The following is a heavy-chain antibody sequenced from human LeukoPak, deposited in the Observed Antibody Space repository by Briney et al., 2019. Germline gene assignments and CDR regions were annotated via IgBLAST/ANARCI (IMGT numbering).Heavy chain of an antibody. Sequence: SGGSLRLSCAAPGFTFSSYWMSWVRQAPGKGLEWVANIKQDGSEKYYVDSVKGRFTISRDNAKNSLYLQMNSLRAEDTAVYYCSHSSSWSGFDYWGQGTLVTVSS. CDR1: GFTFSSYW. D-gene: IGHD6-13*01. V-gene: IGHV3-7*01. CDR3: SHSSSWSGFDY. J-gene: IGHJ4*02. CDR2: IKQDGSEK.